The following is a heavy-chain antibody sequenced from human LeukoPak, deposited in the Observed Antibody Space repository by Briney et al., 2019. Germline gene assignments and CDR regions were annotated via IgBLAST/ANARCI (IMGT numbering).Heavy chain of an antibody. Sequence: GESLKISCKGSGYSFTSYWIGWVRQMPGKGLEWMGIIYPGDSDTRYSPSFQGQVTISADKSISTAYLQWSSLKASDTAMYYCARQEGHYDSSGSTRYYGMDVWGQGTTVTVSS. CDR2: IYPGDSDT. D-gene: IGHD3-22*01. J-gene: IGHJ6*02. V-gene: IGHV5-51*01. CDR1: GYSFTSYW. CDR3: ARQEGHYDSSGSTRYYGMDV.